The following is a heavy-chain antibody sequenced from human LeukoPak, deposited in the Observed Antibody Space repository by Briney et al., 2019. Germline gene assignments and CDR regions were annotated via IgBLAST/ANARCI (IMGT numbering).Heavy chain of an antibody. J-gene: IGHJ4*02. CDR2: IYYSGST. D-gene: IGHD1-1*01. CDR1: GGSISNYY. Sequence: SSETLSLTCTVSGGSISNYYWSWIRQPPEKGLEWIGYIYYSGSTNYNPSLKSRVTISVDTSKNQFSLKVSSVTAAGTAVYYCARRMSGWNDVFDYWGQGILVTVSS. CDR3: ARRMSGWNDVFDY. V-gene: IGHV4-59*08.